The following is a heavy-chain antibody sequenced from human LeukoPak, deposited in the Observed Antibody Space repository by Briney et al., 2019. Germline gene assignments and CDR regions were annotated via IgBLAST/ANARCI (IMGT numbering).Heavy chain of an antibody. CDR3: ARTLPSYCSSTSCYSAY. Sequence: PGGSLRLSCAASGFTFSSYGMHWVRQAPGKGLEWVAFIRYDGSNKYYADSVKGRFTISRDNAKNSLYLQMNSLRAEDTAVYYCARTLPSYCSSTSCYSAYWGQGTLVTVSS. D-gene: IGHD2-2*01. V-gene: IGHV3-30*02. J-gene: IGHJ4*02. CDR1: GFTFSSYG. CDR2: IRYDGSNK.